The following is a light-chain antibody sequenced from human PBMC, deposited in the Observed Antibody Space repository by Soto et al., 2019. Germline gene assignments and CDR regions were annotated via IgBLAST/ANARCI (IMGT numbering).Light chain of an antibody. CDR1: QGIRND. CDR2: TAS. J-gene: IGKJ4*01. CDR3: LQDFSFPLT. Sequence: AIQMTQSPSSLSASVGYRVTITCRVSQGIRNDLAWYQRKPGKAPKLLIYTASSLQNGVPPRFSGSGSETVFTLTIDSLQPEDFATYYCLQDFSFPLTFGGGTKVDI. V-gene: IGKV1-6*01.